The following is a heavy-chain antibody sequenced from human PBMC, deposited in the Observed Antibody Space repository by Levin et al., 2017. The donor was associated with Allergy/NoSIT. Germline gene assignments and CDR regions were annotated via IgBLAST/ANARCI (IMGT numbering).Heavy chain of an antibody. CDR1: GLTVSSNY. V-gene: IGHV3-66*01. J-gene: IGHJ3*01. Sequence: AGGSLRLSCAASGLTVSSNYMSWVRQAPGKGLEWVSVTYVGGTTYYADSVKGRFTVSRDNSKNTLYLQMNSLRVEDTAVYYCLRPPNIDSGDVDDGDDSLHFWGQGTRVTVSS. CDR3: LRPPNIDSGDVDDGDDSLHF. CDR2: TYVGGTT. D-gene: IGHD4-17*01.